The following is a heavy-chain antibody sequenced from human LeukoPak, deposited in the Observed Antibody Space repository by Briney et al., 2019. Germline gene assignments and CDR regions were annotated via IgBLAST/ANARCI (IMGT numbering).Heavy chain of an antibody. CDR2: ISWNSGSI. D-gene: IGHD6-13*01. CDR3: AKDMGSIASAGGFDY. V-gene: IGHV3-9*01. Sequence: GGSLRLSCAASGFTFDDYAMHWVRQAPGKGLEWVSGISWNSGSIGYADSVKGRFTISRDNAKNSLYLQMNSLRAEDTALYYCAKDMGSIASAGGFDYWGQGILVTVSS. J-gene: IGHJ4*02. CDR1: GFTFDDYA.